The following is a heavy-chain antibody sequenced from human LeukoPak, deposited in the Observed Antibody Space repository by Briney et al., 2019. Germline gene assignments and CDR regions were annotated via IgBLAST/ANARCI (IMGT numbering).Heavy chain of an antibody. V-gene: IGHV4-34*01. D-gene: IGHD4-23*01. CDR1: GGSFSGYY. Sequence: SETLSLTCAVYGGSFSGYYWSWIRQPPAKGLEWIGEINHSGSTNYNPSLKSRVTISVDTSKNQFSLKRSSVTAADTAVYYRARRQRNYGGNPYFDYWGQGTLVTVSS. CDR2: INHSGST. J-gene: IGHJ4*02. CDR3: ARRQRNYGGNPYFDY.